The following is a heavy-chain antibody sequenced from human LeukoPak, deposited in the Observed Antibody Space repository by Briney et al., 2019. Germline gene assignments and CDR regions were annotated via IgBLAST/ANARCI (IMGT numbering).Heavy chain of an antibody. V-gene: IGHV1-2*02. D-gene: IGHD2-2*01. CDR3: ARVGVPAATQGDFDY. CDR2: INPNSGGT. CDR1: GYTFTGYY. J-gene: IGHJ4*02. Sequence: ASVKVSCKASGYTFTGYYMHWVRQAPGQGLEWMGWINPNSGGTNYAQKFQGRVTMTRDTSISTAYMELSRLRSDDTAVYYCARVGVPAATQGDFDYWGQGTLVTVSS.